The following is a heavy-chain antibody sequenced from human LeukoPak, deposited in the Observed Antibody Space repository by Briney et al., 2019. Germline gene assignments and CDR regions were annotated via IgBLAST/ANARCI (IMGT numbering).Heavy chain of an antibody. CDR1: GFTFSSYE. V-gene: IGHV3-48*03. Sequence: PGGSLRLSCAASGFTFSSYEMNWVRQAPGKGLEWVSYISSSGSTIYYADSVKGRFTISRDNAKNSLYLQMNSLRAEDTAVYYCARSYMVGYITRAFDIWGQGTMVTVSS. D-gene: IGHD1-26*01. J-gene: IGHJ3*02. CDR2: ISSSGSTI. CDR3: ARSYMVGYITRAFDI.